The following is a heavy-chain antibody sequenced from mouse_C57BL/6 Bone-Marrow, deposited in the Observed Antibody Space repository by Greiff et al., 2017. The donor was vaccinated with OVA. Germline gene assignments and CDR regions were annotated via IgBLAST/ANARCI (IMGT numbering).Heavy chain of an antibody. Sequence: VKLQESGAELVRPGTSVKVSCKASGYAFTNYLIEWIGVINPGSGGTNYNEKFKGKATLTADKSSSTAYMQLSSLTSEDSAVYFCARDDGSSRYFDVWGTGTTVTVSS. CDR3: ARDDGSSRYFDV. CDR1: GYAFTNYL. V-gene: IGHV1-54*01. D-gene: IGHD1-1*01. J-gene: IGHJ1*03. CDR2: INPGSGGT.